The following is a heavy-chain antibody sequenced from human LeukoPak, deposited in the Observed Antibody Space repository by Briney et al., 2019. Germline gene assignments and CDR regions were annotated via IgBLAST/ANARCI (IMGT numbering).Heavy chain of an antibody. CDR1: GFTDSSNY. V-gene: IGHV3-53*01. D-gene: IGHD4-17*01. CDR2: IYSGGST. Sequence: GGSLRLSCAASGFTDSSNYMSWVRQPPGKGLEWVSVIYSGGSTYYADSVKGRFTISRDNSKNTLYLQMNSLRAEDTAVYYCARDGYGDYGPFDYWGQGTLVTVSS. J-gene: IGHJ4*02. CDR3: ARDGYGDYGPFDY.